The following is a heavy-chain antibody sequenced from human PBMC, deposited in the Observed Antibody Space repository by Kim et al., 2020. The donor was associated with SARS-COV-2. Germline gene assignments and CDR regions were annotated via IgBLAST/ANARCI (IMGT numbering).Heavy chain of an antibody. CDR3: ARVLVGATTDAFDI. V-gene: IGHV4-59*01. Sequence: PSRKRRVTISVDTSKNQFSLKLSSVTAADTAVYYCARVLVGATTDAFDIWGQGTMVTVSS. D-gene: IGHD1-26*01. J-gene: IGHJ3*02.